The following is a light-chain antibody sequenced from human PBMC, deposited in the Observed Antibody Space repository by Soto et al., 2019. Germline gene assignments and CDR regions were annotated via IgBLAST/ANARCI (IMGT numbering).Light chain of an antibody. J-gene: IGLJ1*01. Sequence: QSVLTQPASVSGSPGQSITISCTGTINDVGAYNYVSWYQQRPGSAPQLILFDVNNRPSGTSNRFSGSKSGHTAYLTISALQSDDEAIYHCSSYTSFYTLVFGSGTKVTVL. CDR2: DVN. CDR1: INDVGAYNY. CDR3: SSYTSFYTLV. V-gene: IGLV2-14*01.